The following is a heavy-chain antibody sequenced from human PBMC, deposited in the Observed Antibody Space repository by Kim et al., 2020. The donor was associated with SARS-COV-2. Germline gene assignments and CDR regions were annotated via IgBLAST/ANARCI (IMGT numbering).Heavy chain of an antibody. J-gene: IGHJ4*02. V-gene: IGHV3-9*01. D-gene: IGHD6-19*01. Sequence: YADSVKGRFTISRDNAKNSLYLQMNRLRAEDTALYYCAKDIGVRGRGCDYWGQGTLVTVAS. CDR3: AKDIGVRGRGCDY.